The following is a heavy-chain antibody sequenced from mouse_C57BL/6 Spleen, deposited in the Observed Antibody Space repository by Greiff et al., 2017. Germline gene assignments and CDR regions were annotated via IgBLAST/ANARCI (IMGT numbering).Heavy chain of an antibody. D-gene: IGHD1-1*01. CDR3: TSNCCGSSYWYFDV. CDR2: IDPENGDT. V-gene: IGHV14-4*01. Sequence: VQLKESGAELVRPGASVKLSCTASGFNIKDDYMHWVKQRPEQGLEWIGWIDPENGDTEYASKFQGKATITADTSSNTAYLQLSSLTSEDTAVYYCTSNCCGSSYWYFDVWGTGTTVTVSS. J-gene: IGHJ1*03. CDR1: GFNIKDDY.